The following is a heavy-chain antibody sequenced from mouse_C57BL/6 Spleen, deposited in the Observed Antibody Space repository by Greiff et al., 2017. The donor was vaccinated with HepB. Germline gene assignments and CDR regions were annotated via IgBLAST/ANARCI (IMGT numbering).Heavy chain of an antibody. CDR2: IDPETGGT. Sequence: QVQLQQSGAELVRPGASVTLSCKASGYTFTDYEMHWVKQTPVHGLEWIGAIDPETGGTAYNQKFKGKAILTADKSSSTAYMELRSLTSEDSAVYYCTRSHDLIYDGYGASYWGQGTLVTVSA. D-gene: IGHD2-3*01. CDR1: GYTFTDYE. J-gene: IGHJ3*01. V-gene: IGHV1-15*01. CDR3: TRSHDLIYDGYGASY.